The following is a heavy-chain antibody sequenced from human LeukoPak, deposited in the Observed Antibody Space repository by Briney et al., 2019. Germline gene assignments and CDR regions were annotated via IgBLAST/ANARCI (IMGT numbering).Heavy chain of an antibody. CDR2: IWYDGSNK. CDR1: GFTFRSYG. J-gene: IGHJ5*02. Sequence: GGSLRLSCAASGFTFRSYGMHWVRQAPGKGLEWVAVIWYDGSNKYYADSVKGRFAISRDNSKNTLYLQMNSLRAEDTAVYYCAKDVRHCSSTSCYTAEWFDPWGQGTLVTVSS. CDR3: AKDVRHCSSTSCYTAEWFDP. D-gene: IGHD2-2*02. V-gene: IGHV3-33*06.